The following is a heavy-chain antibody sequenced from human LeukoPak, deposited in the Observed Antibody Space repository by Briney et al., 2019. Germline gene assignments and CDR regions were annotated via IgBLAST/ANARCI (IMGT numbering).Heavy chain of an antibody. J-gene: IGHJ4*02. CDR1: GFTFSSYA. CDR3: AGDLATARPIDY. CDR2: ISTSSSTI. Sequence: GGSLRLSCAASGFTFSSYAMNWVRQAPGKGLEWVSYISTSSSTIYHADSVKGRFTISRDNAKNSLYLQMNSLRAEDTAVYYCAGDLATARPIDYWGQGTLVTVSS. V-gene: IGHV3-48*01. D-gene: IGHD5-12*01.